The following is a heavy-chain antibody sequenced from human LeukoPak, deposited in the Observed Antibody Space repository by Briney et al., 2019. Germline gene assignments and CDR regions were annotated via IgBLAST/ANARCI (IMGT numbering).Heavy chain of an antibody. CDR2: INHSGST. J-gene: IGHJ4*02. Sequence: PSETLSLTCAVYGGSFSGYYWSWIRQPPGKGLEWIGEINHSGSTNYNPSHKSRVTISEDTSKNQFSLKLSSVTAADTAVYYCTRSGYSTGWYPAWGYWGQGTLVTVSS. CDR3: TRSGYSTGWYPAWGY. V-gene: IGHV4-34*01. D-gene: IGHD6-19*01. CDR1: GGSFSGYY.